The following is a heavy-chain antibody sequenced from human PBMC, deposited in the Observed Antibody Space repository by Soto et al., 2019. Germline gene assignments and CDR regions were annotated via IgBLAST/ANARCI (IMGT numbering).Heavy chain of an antibody. J-gene: IGHJ5*02. D-gene: IGHD2-15*01. V-gene: IGHV1-69*13. CDR2: IIPIYGTA. CDR1: GGTLSSYV. CDR3: ARDVGGCSAGSCRYNWFDP. Sequence: GASVKVSCKASGGTLSSYVISWVRQAPGQGLEWMGGIIPIYGTANYAEKFQGRVTITADESTSTAYMELSRLRSEDTAIYYCARDVGGCSAGSCRYNWFDPWGQGTLVTVSS.